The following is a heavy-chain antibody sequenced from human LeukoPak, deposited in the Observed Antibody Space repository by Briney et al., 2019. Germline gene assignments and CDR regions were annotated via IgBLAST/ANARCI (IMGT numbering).Heavy chain of an antibody. Sequence: SETLSLTCAVYGESFSGYCWSWIRQPPGKGLEWIGEINHSGSTNYNPSLKSRVTMSVDTSKSQFSLKLSSVTAADTGVYYCARAVSATAGSLTVDYWGQGILATVSS. D-gene: IGHD6-13*01. J-gene: IGHJ4*02. V-gene: IGHV4-34*01. CDR2: INHSGST. CDR3: ARAVSATAGSLTVDY. CDR1: GESFSGYC.